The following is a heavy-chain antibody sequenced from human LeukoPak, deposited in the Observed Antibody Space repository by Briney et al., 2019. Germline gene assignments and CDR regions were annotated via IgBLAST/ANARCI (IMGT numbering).Heavy chain of an antibody. CDR1: RFTLSRYR. CDR3: ASFGVC. Sequence: PGGALSLSCAASRFTLSRYRMNCVRQAPARGLEWVSSISSISNYISYEDSVKGRFTISKNNPNHPLYLQRDSQRAVYTSVYYCASFGVCWGQGTLVTVSS. CDR2: ISSISNYI. V-gene: IGHV3-21*01. J-gene: IGHJ4*02. D-gene: IGHD3-10*01.